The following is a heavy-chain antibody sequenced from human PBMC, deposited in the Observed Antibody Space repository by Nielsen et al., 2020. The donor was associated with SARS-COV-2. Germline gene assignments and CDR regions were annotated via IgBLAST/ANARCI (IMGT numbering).Heavy chain of an antibody. V-gene: IGHV1-2*04. CDR2: INPNSGGT. J-gene: IGHJ4*02. CDR3: ARSPSTNGVDY. Sequence: ASVKVSCKASGYTFTGYYMHWVRQAPGQGLEWMGWINPNSGGTNYAQKFQGWVTMTRDTSTSTVYMELSSLRSEDTAVYYCARSPSTNGVDYWGQGTLVTVSS. CDR1: GYTFTGYY.